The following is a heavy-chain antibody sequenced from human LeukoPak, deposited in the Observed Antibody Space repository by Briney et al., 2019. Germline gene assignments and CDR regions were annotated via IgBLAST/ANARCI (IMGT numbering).Heavy chain of an antibody. Sequence: GASVKVSCKPSGYTYTSYRISWVREAPGQGLEWMGWMSAYNGNTNYAQKLQGRVTMTTDTSTRTAYMELRGLRSDDTAVYYCARNLYNWNHPPPLPFDFWGQGTLVIVSS. CDR3: ARNLYNWNHPPPLPFDF. D-gene: IGHD1-1*01. V-gene: IGHV1-18*01. CDR2: MSAYNGNT. J-gene: IGHJ4*02. CDR1: GYTYTSYR.